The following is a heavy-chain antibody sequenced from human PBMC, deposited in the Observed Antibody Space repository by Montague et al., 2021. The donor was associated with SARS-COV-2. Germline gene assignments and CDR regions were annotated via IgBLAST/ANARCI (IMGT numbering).Heavy chain of an antibody. V-gene: IGHV4-39*01. CDR1: GGPISGSSDY. CDR2: VDYSGNT. Sequence: SETLSLTCTVTGGPISGSSDYWGWIRPATGKGLDWFASVDYSGNTXSSPSLKSRLTISVNTTKNQFSLKLSSVTAADVALYYCARREYSYGLGDWGQGTLVTVSS. D-gene: IGHD5-18*01. J-gene: IGHJ4*02. CDR3: ARREYSYGLGD.